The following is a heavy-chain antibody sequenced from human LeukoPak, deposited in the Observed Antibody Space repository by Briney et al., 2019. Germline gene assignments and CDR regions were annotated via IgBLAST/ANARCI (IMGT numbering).Heavy chain of an antibody. J-gene: IGHJ6*03. Sequence: GGSLRLSCAASGFTFSSYVMHWVRQAPGKGLEWVAIISYDGSNEYYADSVKGRFTISRDNSKNTLYLQMNSLRAADTAVYYCARDPYSGSYGDYYYYYMDVWGKGTTVTISS. CDR3: ARDPYSGSYGDYYYYYMDV. CDR2: ISYDGSNE. CDR1: GFTFSSYV. V-gene: IGHV3-30*04. D-gene: IGHD1-26*01.